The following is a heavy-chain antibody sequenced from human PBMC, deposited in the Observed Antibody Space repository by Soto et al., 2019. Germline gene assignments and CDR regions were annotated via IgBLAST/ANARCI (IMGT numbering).Heavy chain of an antibody. V-gene: IGHV1-69*13. J-gene: IGHJ6*02. CDR1: GGTFSSYA. CDR3: ARATFIYYGMDV. CDR2: IIPIFGTA. Sequence: SVKVSCKASGGTFSSYAISWVRQAPGQGLEWMGGIIPIFGTANYAQKFQGRVTITADESTSTAYMELSSLRSEDTAVYYCARATFIYYGMDVWGQGTTVTVSS.